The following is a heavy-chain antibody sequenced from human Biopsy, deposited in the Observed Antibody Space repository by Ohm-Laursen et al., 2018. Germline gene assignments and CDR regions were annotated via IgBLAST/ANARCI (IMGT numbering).Heavy chain of an antibody. D-gene: IGHD4-11*01. Sequence: SDTLSLTCTVSGDSVTKYYWSWIRQPPGKGLEWIGHIYYSVLTNYSPSLQSRVSISVDTSRDQVSLTLSSVTAADTAMYYCARDSGILNYGNFKYYHYYGMDVWGQGTKVTVSS. CDR1: GDSVTKYY. V-gene: IGHV4-59*02. CDR3: ARDSGILNYGNFKYYHYYGMDV. J-gene: IGHJ6*02. CDR2: IYYSVLT.